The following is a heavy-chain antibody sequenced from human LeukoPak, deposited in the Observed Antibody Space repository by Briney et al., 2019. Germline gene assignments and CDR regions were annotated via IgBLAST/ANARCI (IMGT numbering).Heavy chain of an antibody. CDR2: ISSSSSTI. CDR1: GFTFSSYS. Sequence: GGSLRLSCAASGFTFSSYSMNWVRQAPGKGLEWVSYISSSSSTIYYADSVKGRFTISRDNAKNSLYLQMNSLRAEDTAVYFCAREIYAYSSSSLDYWGQGTLVTVSS. D-gene: IGHD6-6*01. J-gene: IGHJ4*02. V-gene: IGHV3-48*04. CDR3: AREIYAYSSSSLDY.